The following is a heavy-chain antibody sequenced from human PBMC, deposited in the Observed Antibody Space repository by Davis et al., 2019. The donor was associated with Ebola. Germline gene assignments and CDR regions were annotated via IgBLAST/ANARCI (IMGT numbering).Heavy chain of an antibody. Sequence: HTGGSLRLSCAASGFTFDDYAMHWVRQAPGKGLVWVSRINSDGSSTSYADSVKGRFTISRDNAKNTLYLQMNSLRAEDTAVYYCSVRSTLRTGYYYGMDVWGQGTTVTVSS. J-gene: IGHJ6*02. CDR3: SVRSTLRTGYYYGMDV. D-gene: IGHD1-14*01. CDR2: INSDGSST. V-gene: IGHV3-74*01. CDR1: GFTFDDYA.